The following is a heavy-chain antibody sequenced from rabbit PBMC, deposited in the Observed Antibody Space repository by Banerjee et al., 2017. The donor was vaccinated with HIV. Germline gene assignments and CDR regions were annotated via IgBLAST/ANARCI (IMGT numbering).Heavy chain of an antibody. CDR2: IYGGSSGST. CDR3: ARGYYDMDL. CDR1: GFSFSSSYY. V-gene: IGHV1S40*01. Sequence: QSLEESGGDLVKPEGSLTLTCTASGFSFSSSYYMCWVRQAPGKGLEWIACIYGGSSGSTYYASWAKGRFTISKTSSTTVTLQMTSLTAADTATYFCARGYYDMDLWGQGTLVTVS. D-gene: IGHD4-1*01. J-gene: IGHJ3*01.